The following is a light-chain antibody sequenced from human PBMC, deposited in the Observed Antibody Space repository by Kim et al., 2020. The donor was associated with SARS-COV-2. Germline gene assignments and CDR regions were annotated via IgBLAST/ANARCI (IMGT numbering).Light chain of an antibody. V-gene: IGKV1-39*01. J-gene: IGKJ2*01. Sequence: SASVGDRVTSTCRASQSISSYLNWFQQKPGQAPKLLIYGASSLRNGVPSRFSGSGSGPDFTLTIVSLQPEDFATYYCQQSYSIPYTFGQGTKLEI. CDR3: QQSYSIPYT. CDR2: GAS. CDR1: QSISSY.